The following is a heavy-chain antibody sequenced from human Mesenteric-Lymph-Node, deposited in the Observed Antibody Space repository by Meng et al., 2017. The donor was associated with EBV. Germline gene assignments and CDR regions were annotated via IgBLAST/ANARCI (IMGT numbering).Heavy chain of an antibody. Sequence: QLQLQECGPGLVRPSGTLSLICTVSSDSISSTSYHWGWIRQPPGKGLEWIGSIYYSGTTYFNPSLESRVSISVDTSKKQFSLRLTSVTAADTAVYYCARQYGSSFDYWGQGTLVTVSS. D-gene: IGHD3-10*01. CDR1: SDSISSTSYH. V-gene: IGHV4-39*01. CDR3: ARQYGSSFDY. J-gene: IGHJ4*02. CDR2: IYYSGTT.